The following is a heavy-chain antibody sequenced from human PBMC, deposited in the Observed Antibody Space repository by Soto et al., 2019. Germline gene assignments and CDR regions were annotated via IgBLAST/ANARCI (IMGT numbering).Heavy chain of an antibody. Sequence: EVQLVESGGGLVQPGGSLRLSCAASGFTFSSYAMHWVRQAPGKGLEYVSAISSNGGSTYYANSVKGRFTISRDNSKNTLYLRMGSLRAEDMAVYYCARGPVYYFDYGGQGTLVTVSS. D-gene: IGHD1-20*01. CDR1: GFTFSSYA. CDR3: ARGPVYYFDY. V-gene: IGHV3-64*01. CDR2: ISSNGGST. J-gene: IGHJ4*02.